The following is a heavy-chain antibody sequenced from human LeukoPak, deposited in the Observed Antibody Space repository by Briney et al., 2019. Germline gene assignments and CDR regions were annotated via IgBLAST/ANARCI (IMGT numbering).Heavy chain of an antibody. J-gene: IGHJ4*02. V-gene: IGHV1-46*03. Sequence: ASVKVSCKAPGYTFTSYYMHWVRQAPGQGLEWMGIINPSGGGASYAQKFQGRVTMTRDTSTSTVYMELSSLRSEDTAVYYCARVRYYGSGSYYTNPYFDYWGQGTLVTVSS. CDR1: GYTFTSYY. D-gene: IGHD3-10*01. CDR2: INPSGGGA. CDR3: ARVRYYGSGSYYTNPYFDY.